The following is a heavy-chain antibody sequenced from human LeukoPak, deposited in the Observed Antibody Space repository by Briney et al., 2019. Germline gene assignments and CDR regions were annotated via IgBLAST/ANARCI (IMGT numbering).Heavy chain of an antibody. CDR2: INHSGST. V-gene: IGHV4-34*01. CDR1: GGSFSGYY. Sequence: SETLSLTCAVYGGSFSGYYWSWIRQPPGKGLEWIGEINHSGSTNYNPSLKSRVTISVDTSKNQFSLKLSSVTAADTAVYYCARFRANYYYYSMDVWGKGTTVTVSS. CDR3: ARFRANYYYYSMDV. J-gene: IGHJ6*04.